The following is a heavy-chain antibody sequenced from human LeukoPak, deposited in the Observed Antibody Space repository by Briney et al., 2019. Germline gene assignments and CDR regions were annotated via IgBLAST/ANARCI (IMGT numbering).Heavy chain of an antibody. J-gene: IGHJ6*02. Sequence: SETLSLTCAVYGGSFSGYYWSWIRQPPGKGLEWIGEINHSGSTNYNPSLKSRVTISVDTSKNQFSLKLSSATAADTAVYYCARGPGRAMYSSGWYRYGMDVWGQGTTVTVSS. CDR3: ARGPGRAMYSSGWYRYGMDV. V-gene: IGHV4-34*01. CDR2: INHSGST. D-gene: IGHD6-19*01. CDR1: GGSFSGYY.